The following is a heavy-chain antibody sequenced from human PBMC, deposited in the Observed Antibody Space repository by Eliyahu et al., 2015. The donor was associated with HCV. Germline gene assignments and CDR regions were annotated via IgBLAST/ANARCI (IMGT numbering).Heavy chain of an antibody. CDR3: ARDPRDYGDYGTPHTFYGMDV. V-gene: IGHV1-69*06. J-gene: IGHJ6*02. Sequence: QVQLVQSGAEVKKPGSSVKVSCKASGGTFSSYAXSWVRQAPGQGLEWMGGIIPIFGTANYAQKFQGRVTITADKSTSTAYMELSSLRSEDTAVYYCARDPRDYGDYGTPHTFYGMDVWGQGTTVTVSS. CDR1: GGTFSSYA. D-gene: IGHD4-17*01. CDR2: IIPIFGTA.